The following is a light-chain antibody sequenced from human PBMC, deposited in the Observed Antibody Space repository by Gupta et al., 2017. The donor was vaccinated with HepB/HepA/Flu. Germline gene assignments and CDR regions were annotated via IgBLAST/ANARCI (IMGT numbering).Light chain of an antibody. J-gene: IGLJ2*01. CDR3: QSYDSSLSGLV. V-gene: IGLV1-40*01. CDR1: SSNIGAGYD. Sequence: QSALTQPPSVSGAPGHRVPISCTGSSSNIGAGYDVHWYQQFPGTAPKLLMYGNNNRPSGVPDRFSVSRAGTSTSLAISRLQAEDEADYYCQSYDSSLSGLVFGGGTKLTVL. CDR2: GNN.